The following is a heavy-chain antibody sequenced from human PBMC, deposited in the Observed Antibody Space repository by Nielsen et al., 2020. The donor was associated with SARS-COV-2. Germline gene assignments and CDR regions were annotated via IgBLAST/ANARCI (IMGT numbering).Heavy chain of an antibody. V-gene: IGHV4-4*08. CDR3: ARLQTFWTGYYIDS. CDR1: DVSITSYY. D-gene: IGHD3/OR15-3a*01. CDR2: IFHSGTS. Sequence: SETLSLTCTVSDVSITSYYWGWIRQPPGRGLEWIGYIFHSGTSNYNPSLKTRVTISIDTSKDQLSLKLTSVTAADTAVYYCARLQTFWTGYYIDSWGQGILVTVSS. J-gene: IGHJ4*02.